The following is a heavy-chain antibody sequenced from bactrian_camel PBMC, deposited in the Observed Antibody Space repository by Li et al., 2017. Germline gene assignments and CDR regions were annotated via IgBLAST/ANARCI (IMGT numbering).Heavy chain of an antibody. CDR3: AKGSTTGSNGYEE. CDR1: GSYHDAC. CDR2: FDAAAKI. J-gene: IGHJ4*01. Sequence: HVQLVESGGGSVQAGGSLKLSCVASGSYHDACMGWFRQAPGKKREAVATFDAAAKITYADAVKGRFTISRDNAKNTLYLQMNSLKPEDTAMYYCAKGSTTGSNGYEERGQGTQVTVS. D-gene: IGHD3*01. V-gene: IGHV3S53*01.